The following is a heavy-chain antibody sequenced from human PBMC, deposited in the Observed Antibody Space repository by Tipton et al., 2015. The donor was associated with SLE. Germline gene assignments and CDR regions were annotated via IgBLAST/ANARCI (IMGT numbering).Heavy chain of an antibody. CDR3: ARAPPYHYSNGFDA. J-gene: IGHJ6*02. Sequence: SLRLSCAASGFTFRSYWMSWVRQAPGKGLEWVANIKQDGREKYYVDSVEGRFTISRDNAKNSLYLQMNSLRAEDTAVYYCARAPPYHYSNGFDARGQGTSVPVSS. CDR1: GFTFRSYW. V-gene: IGHV3-7*01. CDR2: IKQDGREK.